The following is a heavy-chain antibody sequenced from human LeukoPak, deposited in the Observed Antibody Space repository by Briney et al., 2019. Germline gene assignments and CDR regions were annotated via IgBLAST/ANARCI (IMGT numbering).Heavy chain of an antibody. V-gene: IGHV3-21*01. CDR1: GFTFSSYS. CDR3: ARDRYCSGGSCYCYDY. D-gene: IGHD2-15*01. CDR2: ISSSSSYI. Sequence: GGSLRLSCAASGFTFSSYSMNWVRQAPGKGLEWVSSISSSSSYIYYADSVKGRFTISRDNAKNSLYRQMNGLRAEDTAVYYCARDRYCSGGSCYCYDYWGQGTLVTVSS. J-gene: IGHJ4*02.